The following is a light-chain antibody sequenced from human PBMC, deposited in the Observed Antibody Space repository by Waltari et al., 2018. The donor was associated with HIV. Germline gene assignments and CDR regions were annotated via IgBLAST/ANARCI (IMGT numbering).Light chain of an antibody. CDR1: SKDVGGYSY. CDR3: CSYAGSNTVV. Sequence: QSALTQPRSVSGSPGQSVTIPCTGTSKDVGGYSYVSWYQQHPGQPPILMIYEVTTPPSGVPDRFSASKSGSTASLTISGLQADDEADYYCCSYAGSNTVVFGGGTELTVL. J-gene: IGLJ2*01. V-gene: IGLV2-11*01. CDR2: EVT.